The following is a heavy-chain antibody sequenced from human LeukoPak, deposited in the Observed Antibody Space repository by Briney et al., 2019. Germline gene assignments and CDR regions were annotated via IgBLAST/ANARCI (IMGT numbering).Heavy chain of an antibody. CDR3: AKSRSDVVDY. J-gene: IGHJ4*02. Sequence: PGGSLRLSCAASGFTFNSYAMSWVRQAPGKGLEWVAVISYDGSNKYYADSVEGRFTISRDNSKNTLYLQMNSLRAEDTAVYYCAKSRSDVVDYWGQGTLVTVSS. CDR1: GFTFNSYA. D-gene: IGHD3-3*01. CDR2: ISYDGSNK. V-gene: IGHV3-30*18.